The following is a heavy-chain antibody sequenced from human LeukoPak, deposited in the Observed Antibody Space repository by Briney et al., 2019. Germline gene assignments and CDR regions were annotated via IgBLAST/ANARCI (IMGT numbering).Heavy chain of an antibody. V-gene: IGHV3-11*01. CDR2: ISSSGSTI. CDR3: AREDYCSSTSCRGFDP. CDR1: GFTFSDYY. Sequence: GGSLRLSCAASGFTFSDYYMSWIRQAPGKGLEWVSYISSSGSTIYYADSVKGRFTISRDNAKNSLYLQMNGLRAEDTAVYYCAREDYCSSTSCRGFDPWGQGTLVTVSS. D-gene: IGHD2-2*01. J-gene: IGHJ5*02.